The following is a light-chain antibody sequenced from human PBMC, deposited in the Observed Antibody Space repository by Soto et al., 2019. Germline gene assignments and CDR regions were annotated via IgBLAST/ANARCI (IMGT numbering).Light chain of an antibody. CDR2: DNY. Sequence: QSVLTQPPSVSAAPGQEVTISCSGSNSNIGNHFVSWYQQLPGTAPRLVIHDNYKRPSGISGRFYGSKSGTSATLGITGLQTGDEADYYCATWDTSLNIYVFGGGTQLTVL. J-gene: IGLJ7*01. V-gene: IGLV1-51*01. CDR1: NSNIGNHF. CDR3: ATWDTSLNIYV.